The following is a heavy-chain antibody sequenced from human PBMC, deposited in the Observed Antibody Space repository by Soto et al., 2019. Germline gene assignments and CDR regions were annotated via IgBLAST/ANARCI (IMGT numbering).Heavy chain of an antibody. CDR1: GFTFSGYG. CDR2: ISNDGTNK. J-gene: IGHJ4*02. V-gene: IGHV3-30*18. CDR3: AQVPRYTVTPPDDY. D-gene: IGHD4-17*01. Sequence: GGSLRLSCAASGFTFSGYGMHWVRQAPGKGLEWVAVISNDGTNKYYADSVKGRFTISRDNSKNTLWLQMNSLRAEDTAVYYCAQVPRYTVTPPDDYWGQGTLVTVSS.